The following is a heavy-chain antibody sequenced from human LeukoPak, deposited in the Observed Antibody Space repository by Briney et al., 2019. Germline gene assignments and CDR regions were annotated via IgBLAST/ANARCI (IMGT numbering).Heavy chain of an antibody. CDR2: ISAYNGNT. J-gene: IGHJ4*02. V-gene: IGHV1-18*01. CDR1: GYTFTNYG. D-gene: IGHD5-24*01. Sequence: ASVKVSCKTSGYTFTNYGINWVRQAPGQGLEWMGWISAYNGNTNYAQRFQGRVTMTTDTSTSTAYMDLRSLRSDDTAVYYCARDPRTEDGYNLRGFDYWGQGTLVTVSS. CDR3: ARDPRTEDGYNLRGFDY.